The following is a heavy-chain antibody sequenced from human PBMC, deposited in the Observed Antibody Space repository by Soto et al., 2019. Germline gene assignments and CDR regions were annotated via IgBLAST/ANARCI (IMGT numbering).Heavy chain of an antibody. J-gene: IGHJ4*02. CDR3: ATESIVVVAATRRDYFDF. V-gene: IGHV4-59*01. Sequence: PTDALSLTGTFSGRAMITYYCGSFKKTPGKGLEWIGYVYYNGATNYNPSLKSRVTISVDTSKNQFFLKLSSVTAADTAVYYCATESIVVVAATRRDYFDFWGPGTLVTVSS. CDR1: GRAMITYY. D-gene: IGHD2-15*01. CDR2: VYYNGAT.